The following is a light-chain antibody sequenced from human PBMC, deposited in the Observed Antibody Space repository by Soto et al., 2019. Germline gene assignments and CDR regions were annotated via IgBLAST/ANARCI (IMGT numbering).Light chain of an antibody. CDR2: RAS. V-gene: IGKV1-5*03. Sequence: DIQMTQSPSTLSASIGDRVTITCRASQSISDWLAWYQQKPGKAPKLLIYRASNFENGVPSRFSGSRSGTEFTLTISSLQPDDFAPYYWQQYNGYSRAFGQGTKVEI. CDR3: QQYNGYSRA. J-gene: IGKJ1*01. CDR1: QSISDW.